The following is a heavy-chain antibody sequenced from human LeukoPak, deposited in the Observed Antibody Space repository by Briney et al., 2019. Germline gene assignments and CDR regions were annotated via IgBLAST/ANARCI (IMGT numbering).Heavy chain of an antibody. D-gene: IGHD3-3*01. CDR2: IYHSGST. J-gene: IGHJ2*01. V-gene: IGHV4-38-2*02. CDR3: ARNQPRSGHHWYFDL. Sequence: SETLSLTCTVSGYSISSGYYWGWIRQPPGKGLEWIGSIYHSGSTYYNPSLKSRVTISVDTSKNQFSLKLSSVTAADTAEYYCARNQPRSGHHWYFDLWGRGTLVTVSS. CDR1: GYSISSGYY.